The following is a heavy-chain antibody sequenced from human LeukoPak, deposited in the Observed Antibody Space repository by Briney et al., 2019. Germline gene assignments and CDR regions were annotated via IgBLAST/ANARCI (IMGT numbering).Heavy chain of an antibody. CDR3: ARDYALELRSRYYYYMDV. CDR1: GGSISSSSYY. V-gene: IGHV4-61*05. CDR2: IYYSGST. Sequence: SETLSLTCTVSGGSISSSSYYWGWIRQPPGKGLEWIGYIYYSGSTNYNPSLKSRVTISVDTSKNQFSLKLSSVTAADSAVYYCARDYALELRSRYYYYMDVWGKGTTVTVSS. D-gene: IGHD1-7*01. J-gene: IGHJ6*03.